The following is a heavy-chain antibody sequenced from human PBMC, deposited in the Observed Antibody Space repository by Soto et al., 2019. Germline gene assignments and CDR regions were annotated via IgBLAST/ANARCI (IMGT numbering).Heavy chain of an antibody. J-gene: IGHJ3*02. CDR3: ARRRAAYGVEAFDI. Sequence: SETLCLTWTVSGGSISSSSYYWGWIRQPPGKGLEWVGSIYYSGSTYYNPSLKSRVTISGYRSKNQCSLKLSSVTAADTAVYYCARRRAAYGVEAFDIWGQGTMVTVSS. D-gene: IGHD4-17*01. V-gene: IGHV4-39*01. CDR1: GGSISSSSYY. CDR2: IYYSGST.